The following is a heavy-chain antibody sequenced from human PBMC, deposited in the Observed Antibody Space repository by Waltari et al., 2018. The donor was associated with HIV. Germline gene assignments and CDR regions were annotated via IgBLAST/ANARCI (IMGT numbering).Heavy chain of an antibody. Sequence: EVQLVESGGGLVRPGLSLRLSCAASGCSFRTYWMHWGRQVPGKGPVWVSRIDQDGSRISYADSVKGRFTISRDNARNILYLQMNSLRVEDTAVYYCARMTSPYFIDYWGLGTLVTVSS. J-gene: IGHJ4*02. CDR1: GCSFRTYW. CDR2: IDQDGSRI. V-gene: IGHV3-74*01. CDR3: ARMTSPYFIDY. D-gene: IGHD2-21*02.